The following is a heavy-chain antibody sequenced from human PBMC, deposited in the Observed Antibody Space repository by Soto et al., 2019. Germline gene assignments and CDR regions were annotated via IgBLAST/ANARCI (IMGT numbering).Heavy chain of an antibody. CDR2: IGASGDST. D-gene: IGHD4-17*01. CDR1: GSTFSSYD. CDR3: ARVTTVTTYFLDY. Sequence: GGSLRLSCAASGSTFSSYDMSRVRQAPGKGLAWVSAIGASGDSTYYTDSVKGRFTMSGYSSKNTVYLQMNSLGAEGAAVYCCARVTTVTTYFLDYWGRGCLVAVSS. V-gene: IGHV3-23*01. J-gene: IGHJ4*02.